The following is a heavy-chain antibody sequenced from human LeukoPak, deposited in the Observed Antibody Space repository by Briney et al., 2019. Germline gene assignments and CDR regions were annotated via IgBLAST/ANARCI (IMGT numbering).Heavy chain of an antibody. V-gene: IGHV5-51*01. CDR3: ATYDSSGYYLAFDI. Sequence: GESLKISCKGSGYTFTNYWIVWVRQMPGKGLEWMGIIYPGDSDTRYSPSFQGQVTISADKSISTAYLQWSSLKASDTAMYYCATYDSSGYYLAFDIWGQGTMVTVSS. CDR1: GYTFTNYW. D-gene: IGHD3-22*01. CDR2: IYPGDSDT. J-gene: IGHJ3*02.